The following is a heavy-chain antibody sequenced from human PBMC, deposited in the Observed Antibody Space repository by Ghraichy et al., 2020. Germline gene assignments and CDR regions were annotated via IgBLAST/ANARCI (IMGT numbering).Heavy chain of an antibody. CDR2: IYRSGST. D-gene: IGHD3-10*01. V-gene: IGHV4-38-2*01. CDR3: ARVRSDYIYDAFDI. CDR1: GYSISSDHY. Sequence: SETLSLTCAVSGYSISSDHYWGWVRQPPGKGLEWIGTIYRSGSTYYNPSLQSRVTISLDMSQNGFSLKLTSVTGADTAVYYCARVRSDYIYDAFDIWGQGTMVTVSS. J-gene: IGHJ3*02.